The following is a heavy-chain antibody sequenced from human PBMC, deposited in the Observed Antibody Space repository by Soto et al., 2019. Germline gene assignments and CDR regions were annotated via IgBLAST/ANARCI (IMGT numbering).Heavy chain of an antibody. CDR1: GGTFSSYA. Sequence: QVQLVQSGAEVKKPGSSVKVSCKASGGTFSSYAISWVRQAPGQGLVWMGGIIPIFGTANYAQKFQGRVTITADESTSTAYMELSSLRSEDTAVYYCARDPGYCSGGSCSLLFDYWGQGTLVTVSS. CDR2: IIPIFGTA. V-gene: IGHV1-69*01. CDR3: ARDPGYCSGGSCSLLFDY. D-gene: IGHD2-15*01. J-gene: IGHJ4*02.